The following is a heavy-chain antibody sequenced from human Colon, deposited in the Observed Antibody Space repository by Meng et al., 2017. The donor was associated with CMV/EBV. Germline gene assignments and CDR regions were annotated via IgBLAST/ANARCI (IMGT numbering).Heavy chain of an antibody. Sequence: GESLKISCAASGFSLGDYAMHWVRQAPGKGLEWVANIKQDGSEKYYVDSVKGRFTISRDNAKNSLYLQMNSLRAEDTAVYYCARDHRGRPHDYWGQGTLVTVSS. CDR2: IKQDGSEK. CDR1: GFSLGDYA. CDR3: ARDHRGRPHDY. V-gene: IGHV3-7*01. D-gene: IGHD1-14*01. J-gene: IGHJ4*02.